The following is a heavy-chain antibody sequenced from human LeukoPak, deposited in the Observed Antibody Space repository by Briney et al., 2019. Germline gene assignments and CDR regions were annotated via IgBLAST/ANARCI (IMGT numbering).Heavy chain of an antibody. Sequence: SGGSLRLSCAASGFTFGSYSMNWVRQAPGKGLEWVSSISSSSSYIYYADSVKGRFTISRDNSKNTLYLQMNSLRAEDTAVYYCAKPYSGYDNYFDYWGQGTLVTVSS. CDR3: AKPYSGYDNYFDY. CDR1: GFTFGSYS. CDR2: ISSSSSYI. V-gene: IGHV3-21*04. J-gene: IGHJ4*02. D-gene: IGHD5-12*01.